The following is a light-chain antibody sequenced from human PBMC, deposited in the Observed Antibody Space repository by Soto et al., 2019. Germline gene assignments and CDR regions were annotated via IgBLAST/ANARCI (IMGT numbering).Light chain of an antibody. CDR2: DAS. CDR3: QQRSNWQGAT. CDR1: QSVSSY. Sequence: EIVVTQSPATLSLSPGERATLSCRASQSVSSYFAWYQQKPGQAPRLLIYDASNRATGSPARFSGSGSGTDFTLTISSLEPEDFAVYYCQQRSNWQGATFGGGTKVEIK. V-gene: IGKV3-11*01. J-gene: IGKJ4*01.